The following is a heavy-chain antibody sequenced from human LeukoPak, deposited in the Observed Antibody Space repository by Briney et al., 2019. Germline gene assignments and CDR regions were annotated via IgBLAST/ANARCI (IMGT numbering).Heavy chain of an antibody. CDR3: ARDLSRVGYFDY. CDR1: GXTVRSNY. D-gene: IGHD1-26*01. CDR2: IYSGGTT. V-gene: IGHV3-66*01. Sequence: PGGSLRLSCVASGXTVRSNYMNWVRQAPGKGLEWVSLIYSGGTTYYADSVKGRFTISRDNSKNTLYLQMNSLRAEDTAVYYCARDLSRVGYFDYWGQGTLVTVSS. J-gene: IGHJ4*02.